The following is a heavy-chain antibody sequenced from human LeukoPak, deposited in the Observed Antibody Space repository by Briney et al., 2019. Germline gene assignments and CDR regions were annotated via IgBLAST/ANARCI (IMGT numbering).Heavy chain of an antibody. CDR3: SGGQMDYYGMDV. Sequence: GGSLRLSCAASGFTFSGSSIHWVRQASGKGLEWVGRIRSKANSYATAYAASVIGRFTFSRDDSTNTAYLQMDSLKTEDTAVYYCSGGQMDYYGMDVWGRGTTVTVSS. CDR2: IRSKANSYAT. CDR1: GFTFSGSS. D-gene: IGHD4-23*01. V-gene: IGHV3-73*01. J-gene: IGHJ6*02.